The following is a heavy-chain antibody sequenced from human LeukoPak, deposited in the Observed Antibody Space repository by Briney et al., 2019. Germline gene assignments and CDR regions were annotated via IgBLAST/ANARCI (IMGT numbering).Heavy chain of an antibody. CDR1: GFTFSSYS. CDR2: ISSSSSYI. D-gene: IGHD4-23*01. J-gene: IGHJ4*02. V-gene: IGHV3-21*01. Sequence: GGSLRLSCAASGFTFSSYSMNWVRQAPGKGLEWVSSISSSSSYIYYADSVKGRFTISRDNAKNSLYLQMNSLRAEDTAVYYCARDPFSTYGGTRYHFDYWGQGTLVTVSS. CDR3: ARDPFSTYGGTRYHFDY.